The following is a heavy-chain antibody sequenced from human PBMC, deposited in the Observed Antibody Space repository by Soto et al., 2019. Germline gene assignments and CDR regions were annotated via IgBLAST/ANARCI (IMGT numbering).Heavy chain of an antibody. J-gene: IGHJ4*02. Sequence: AGGSLRLSCVGSGFSFKSYSMNWVRQAPGKGLEWVSSISGSSTYINSAASLEGRFTISRDNAKNTLYLQMNSLRAEDTAVYYCARDYTWDCSSIRCAYYFDYWGQGTQVTVSS. CDR2: ISGSSTYI. CDR3: ARDYTWDCSSIRCAYYFDY. V-gene: IGHV3-21*06. D-gene: IGHD2-2*01. CDR1: GFSFKSYS.